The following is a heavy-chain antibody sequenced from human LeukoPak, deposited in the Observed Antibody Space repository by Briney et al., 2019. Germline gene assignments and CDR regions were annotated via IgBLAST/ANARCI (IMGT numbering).Heavy chain of an antibody. CDR3: AKVAFYYMDV. CDR2: ITSGTRT. V-gene: IGHV3-23*01. J-gene: IGHJ6*03. CDR1: GFTFSSYA. Sequence: GGSLRLSCAASGFTFSSYAMSWVRQAPGKGLEWVSGITSGTRTYYADSVKGRFTISRDNSKNTLYLQMNSLRAEDTAMYYCAKVAFYYMDVWGKGTTVTISS.